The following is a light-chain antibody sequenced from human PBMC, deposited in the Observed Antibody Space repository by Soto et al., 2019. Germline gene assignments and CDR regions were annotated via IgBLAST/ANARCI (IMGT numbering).Light chain of an antibody. CDR1: SSDVGGYNY. J-gene: IGLJ1*01. Sequence: QSVLTQPASVSLSPGQSITISCTGTSSDVGGYNYVSLYQQHPGNAPRLMIYEVNNRPSGVPNRFSGSKSGNTASLTISGLQAEDEADYYCSSKTSSRTPFVFGTGTKVTVL. CDR2: EVN. CDR3: SSKTSSRTPFV. V-gene: IGLV2-14*01.